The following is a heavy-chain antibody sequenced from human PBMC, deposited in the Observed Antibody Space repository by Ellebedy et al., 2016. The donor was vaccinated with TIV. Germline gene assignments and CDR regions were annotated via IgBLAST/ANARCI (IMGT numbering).Heavy chain of an antibody. CDR3: ARTDPWQPIDD. V-gene: IGHV4-39*01. D-gene: IGHD2-21*02. CDR1: AGSVSSTRYY. Sequence: MPGGSLRLSCSVSAGSVSSTRYYWAWIRQPPGKGLEYIGRVYYSGSPYYNPSFKSPITLSADTSKNQFSLNLRTVTAANTAVYDCARTDPWQPIDDWGQGILVSVSS. CDR2: VYYSGSP. J-gene: IGHJ4*02.